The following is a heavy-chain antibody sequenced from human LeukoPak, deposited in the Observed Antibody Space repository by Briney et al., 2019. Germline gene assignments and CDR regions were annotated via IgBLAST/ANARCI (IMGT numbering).Heavy chain of an antibody. J-gene: IGHJ4*02. CDR2: ISYDGSNK. CDR3: ARSRRAIPFDY. V-gene: IGHV3-30*03. D-gene: IGHD2-2*02. Sequence: GRSLRLSCAASGFTFSSYGMHWVRQAPGKGLEWVAVISYDGSNKYYADSVKGRFTISRDNSKNTLYLQMNSLRAEDTAVYYCARSRRAIPFDYWGQGTLVTVSS. CDR1: GFTFSSYG.